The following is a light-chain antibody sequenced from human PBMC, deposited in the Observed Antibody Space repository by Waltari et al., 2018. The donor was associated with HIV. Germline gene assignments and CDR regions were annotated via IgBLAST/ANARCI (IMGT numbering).Light chain of an antibody. CDR2: RNY. CDR1: TSNVEPQW. V-gene: IGLV1-47*01. Sequence: QSVLTQPPSASGAPGQTVTISCSGSTSNVEPQWVYCYQQLPGTAPKLLIYRNYQRPSGVPDRFSSSKSGASASLIISGLRSEDEADYFCGVWDSTLKQWLFGGRTKLTVL. CDR3: GVWDSTLKQWL. J-gene: IGLJ3*02.